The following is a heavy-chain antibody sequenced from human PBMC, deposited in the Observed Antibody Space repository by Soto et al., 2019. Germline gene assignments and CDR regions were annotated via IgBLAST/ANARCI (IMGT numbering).Heavy chain of an antibody. CDR1: GFIFATHT. D-gene: IGHD4-4*01. Sequence: VQLVESGGGLVKPGGSLRLSCAASGFIFATHTINWVRQAPGKGLEWVSSITGSGIYTRYADSVKGRFTISRDNAKASLYLQMNSLGAEDTALYYCVKEGISNYNEYFDYWGQGTLVTVSS. J-gene: IGHJ4*02. CDR3: VKEGISNYNEYFDY. V-gene: IGHV3-21*02. CDR2: ITGSGIYT.